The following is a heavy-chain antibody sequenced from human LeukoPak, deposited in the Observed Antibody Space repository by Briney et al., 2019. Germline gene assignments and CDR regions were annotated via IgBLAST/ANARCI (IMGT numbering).Heavy chain of an antibody. D-gene: IGHD1-20*01. J-gene: IGHJ4*02. CDR3: ASYNWNFLNDY. V-gene: IGHV3-7*01. CDR1: GFTFSSYW. CDR2: INQDGSGK. Sequence: GGSLRLSCAASGFTFSSYWMSWVRQAPGKGLEWVANINQDGSGKYYVDSVKGRFTISRDNAKNSLYLQMNSLRAEDTAVYYCASYNWNFLNDYWGQGTLVTVSS.